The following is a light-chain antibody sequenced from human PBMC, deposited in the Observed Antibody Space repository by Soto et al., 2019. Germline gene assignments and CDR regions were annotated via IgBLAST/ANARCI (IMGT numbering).Light chain of an antibody. J-gene: IGLJ2*01. CDR2: DVS. Sequence: QSALTQPASVSGSPGQSIPISCTGTSSDVGGYNYVSWYQQHPGKAPKLMIYDVSNRPSGVSNRFSGSKSGNTASLTISGLQAEDEADYYCSSYTSSILFGGGTKVTVL. V-gene: IGLV2-14*01. CDR1: SSDVGGYNY. CDR3: SSYTSSIL.